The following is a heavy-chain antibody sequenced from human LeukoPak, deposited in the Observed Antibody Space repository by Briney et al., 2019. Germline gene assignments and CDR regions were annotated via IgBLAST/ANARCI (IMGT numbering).Heavy chain of an antibody. Sequence: GGSLRLSCAASGFTFSSYEMNWVRQAPGKGLEWVSYISSSGSTIYYADSVKGRFTISRDNAKNSLYLQMNSLRAEDTAVYYCAKDRVRYSSGWYYFDYWGQGTLVTVSS. J-gene: IGHJ4*02. D-gene: IGHD6-19*01. V-gene: IGHV3-48*03. CDR1: GFTFSSYE. CDR3: AKDRVRYSSGWYYFDY. CDR2: ISSSGSTI.